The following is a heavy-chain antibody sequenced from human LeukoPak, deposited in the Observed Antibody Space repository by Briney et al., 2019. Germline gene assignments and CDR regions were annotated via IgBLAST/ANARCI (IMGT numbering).Heavy chain of an antibody. J-gene: IGHJ5*02. V-gene: IGHV1-2*02. CDR2: INPNSGGT. Sequence: ASVKVSCKASGYTFTGYYMHWVRQAPGQGLEWMGWINPNSGGTNYAQKFQGRVTMTRDTSISTAYMELSRLRSDDTAVYYCARDLRAYYYGSGNWFDPWGQGTLVTVS. D-gene: IGHD3-10*01. CDR3: ARDLRAYYYGSGNWFDP. CDR1: GYTFTGYY.